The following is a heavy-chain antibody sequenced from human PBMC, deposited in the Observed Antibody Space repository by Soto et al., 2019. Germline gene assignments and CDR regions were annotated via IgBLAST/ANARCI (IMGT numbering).Heavy chain of an antibody. Sequence: GGSLRLSCAASAFKFSDYYMSWVRQAPGKGLEWVSYISGSGDVIYYADSVKGRFTISRDNDKKSVHLQMDTLRAEDTALYYCARAPDCGEGSCYRHFDLWGQGTRVTVSS. CDR3: ARAPDCGEGSCYRHFDL. CDR2: ISGSGDVI. V-gene: IGHV3-11*01. J-gene: IGHJ4*02. CDR1: AFKFSDYY. D-gene: IGHD2-15*01.